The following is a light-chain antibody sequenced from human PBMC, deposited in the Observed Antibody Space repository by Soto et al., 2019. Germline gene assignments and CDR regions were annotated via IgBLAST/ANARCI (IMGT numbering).Light chain of an antibody. J-gene: IGLJ2*01. CDR1: SSDVGAYER. Sequence: QSALTQPASVSGSPGQSITISCAGTSSDVGAYERVSWYQQQPGKAPQLMIHEDTRRPSGVSDRFSGSKSGNTASLTISGLQAEDEADYFCCSLARGYSVVFGGGTKLTVL. V-gene: IGLV2-23*01. CDR2: EDT. CDR3: CSLARGYSVV.